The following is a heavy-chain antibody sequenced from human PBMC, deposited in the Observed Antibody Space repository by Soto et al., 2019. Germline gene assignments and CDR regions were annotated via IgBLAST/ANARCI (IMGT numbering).Heavy chain of an antibody. CDR3: AREYKWNDVRYGMDV. Sequence: QAQLVQSGAEVKKPGSSVKVSCRASGGTFSSYAISWVRQAPGQGLEWMGGITPIFGRANYAQKFQGRVTITADESTSTAYMELSSLRSEVTAVYFCAREYKWNDVRYGMDVWGRGTTVTVSS. CDR1: GGTFSSYA. J-gene: IGHJ6*02. D-gene: IGHD1-20*01. CDR2: ITPIFGRA. V-gene: IGHV1-69*01.